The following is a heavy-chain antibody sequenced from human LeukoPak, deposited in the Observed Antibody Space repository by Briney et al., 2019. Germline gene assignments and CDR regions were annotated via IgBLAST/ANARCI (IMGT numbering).Heavy chain of an antibody. J-gene: IGHJ6*03. CDR3: ARTYGDYGTTYYCYYMDV. CDR1: GYSVGSGYY. D-gene: IGHD4-17*01. V-gene: IGHV4-38-2*01. Sequence: SETLSLTCAVSGYSVGSGYYWAWIRQPPGKGLEWIGSIYRTGSTYYNPALRSRVTLSLDTSYNQLSLRLRSVTAADTATYFCARTYGDYGTTYYCYYMDVWGQGTTVTVSS. CDR2: IYRTGST.